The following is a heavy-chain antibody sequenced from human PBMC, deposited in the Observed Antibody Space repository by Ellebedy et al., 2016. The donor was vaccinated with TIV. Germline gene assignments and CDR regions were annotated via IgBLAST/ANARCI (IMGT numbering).Heavy chain of an antibody. CDR3: AVVDFC. D-gene: IGHD2-15*01. CDR2: IFTSDIT. V-gene: IGHV3-53*01. Sequence: GESLKISCAASGFAVNSYYITWARQAPGKGLDWVSVIFTSDITSYADSVRGRFTISRDTYKNTVSLQMNSLRVEDTAIYYCAVVDFCWGQGTLVTDSS. CDR1: GFAVNSYY. J-gene: IGHJ4*02.